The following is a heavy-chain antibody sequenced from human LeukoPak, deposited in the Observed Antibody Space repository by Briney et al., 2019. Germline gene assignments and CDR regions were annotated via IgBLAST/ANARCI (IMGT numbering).Heavy chain of an antibody. D-gene: IGHD3-22*01. J-gene: IGHJ4*02. CDR2: ISSSSSYI. Sequence: RTGRCLRPACAASGFTVSSESMNWVRQAQGKGLEWVSSISSSSSYIYYANSVKGRFTISRDNAKNSLYLQMNSLRAEDTAVYYCARGRSSGDYWGQGTLVTVSS. CDR1: GFTVSSES. CDR3: ARGRSSGDY. V-gene: IGHV3-21*01.